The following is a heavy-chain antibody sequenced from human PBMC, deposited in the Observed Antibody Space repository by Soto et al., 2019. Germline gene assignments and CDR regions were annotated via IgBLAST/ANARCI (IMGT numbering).Heavy chain of an antibody. V-gene: IGHV4-31*03. CDR2: IYYSGST. CDR1: GGSISSGGYY. CDR3: AMYKHLYCSSTSCYYPNWFDP. J-gene: IGHJ5*02. Sequence: PSETLSLTCTVSGGSISSGGYYWSWIRQHPGKGLEWIGYIYYSGSTYYNPSLKSRVTISVDTSKNQFSLKLSSVTAADTAVYYCAMYKHLYCSSTSCYYPNWFDPWGQGTLVTVSS. D-gene: IGHD2-2*01.